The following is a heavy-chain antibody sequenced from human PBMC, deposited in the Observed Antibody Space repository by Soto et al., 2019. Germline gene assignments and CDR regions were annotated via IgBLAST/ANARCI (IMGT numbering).Heavy chain of an antibody. J-gene: IGHJ4*01. CDR1: GFTFSSYA. CDR3: ARRGSGSYYDY. V-gene: IGHV3-23*01. Sequence: EVQLLESGGGLVQPGGSLRLSCAASGFTFSSYAMRWVRQAPVKGLEWVSAISGSGGSTYYADSVKGRFTISRDNSKNKLYLQMTSLRAEDTAVYYCARRGSGSYYDYWGHGTLVTVSS. CDR2: ISGSGGST. D-gene: IGHD1-26*01.